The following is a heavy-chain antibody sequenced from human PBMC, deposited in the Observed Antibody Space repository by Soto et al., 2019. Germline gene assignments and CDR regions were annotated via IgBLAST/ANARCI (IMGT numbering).Heavy chain of an antibody. J-gene: IGHJ3*02. V-gene: IGHV3-33*01. CDR1: GFTFSSYG. CDR3: ARASTVTTYAFDI. CDR2: IWYDGSNK. Sequence: GGSLRLSCAASGFTFSSYGMHWVRQAPGKGLEWVAVIWYDGSNKYYADSVKGRFTISRDNSKNTLYLQMNSLRAEDTAVYYCARASTVTTYAFDIWGQGTMVTVSS. D-gene: IGHD4-17*01.